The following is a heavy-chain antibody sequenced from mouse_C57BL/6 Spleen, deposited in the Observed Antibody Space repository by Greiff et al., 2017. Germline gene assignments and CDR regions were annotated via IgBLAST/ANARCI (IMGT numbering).Heavy chain of an antibody. CDR3: ARRATVVATGAMDD. J-gene: IGHJ4*01. D-gene: IGHD1-1*01. CDR2: IYPRSGNT. CDR1: GYTFTSYG. Sequence: QVQLQQSGAELARPGASVKLSCKASGYTFTSYGISWVKQRTGQGLEWIGEIYPRSGNTYYNEKFKGKATLTADKSSSTAYMELRSLTSEDSAVXFCARRATVVATGAMDDWGQGTSVTVSS. V-gene: IGHV1-81*01.